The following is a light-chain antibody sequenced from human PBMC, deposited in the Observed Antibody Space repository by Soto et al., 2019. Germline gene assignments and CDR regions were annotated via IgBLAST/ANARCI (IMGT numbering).Light chain of an antibody. Sequence: QSVLTQPASVSGSPGQSITISCTGTSSDVVGYNYVSWYQQHPGKAPKLMIYEVSNRPSGVSNRFSGSKSGNTASLTISGLQAEDEADYYCSSYTNINTRACVFGTGTKVTVL. J-gene: IGLJ1*01. CDR2: EVS. CDR3: SSYTNINTRACV. CDR1: SSDVVGYNY. V-gene: IGLV2-14*01.